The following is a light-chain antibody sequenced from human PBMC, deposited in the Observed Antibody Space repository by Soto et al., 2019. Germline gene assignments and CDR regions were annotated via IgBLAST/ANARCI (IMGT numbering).Light chain of an antibody. CDR1: QTISSW. V-gene: IGKV1-5*03. Sequence: DIQMTQSPSTLSGSVGDRVTITCRASQTISSWLAWYQQKPGKAPKLLIYKASTLESGVPPRFGRSRSGTAFTLTISSLQADDFATYYCQHYNSYSEAFGQGTKVELK. CDR2: KAS. CDR3: QHYNSYSEA. J-gene: IGKJ1*01.